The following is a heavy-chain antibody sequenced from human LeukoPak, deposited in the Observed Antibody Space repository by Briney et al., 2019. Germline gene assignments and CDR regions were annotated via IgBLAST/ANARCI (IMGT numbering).Heavy chain of an antibody. CDR2: ISISSGII. CDR1: GFTFSTYS. CDR3: ARGPSARFFGVAKGAFDI. D-gene: IGHD3-3*01. Sequence: GGSLRLSCAASGFTFSTYSMNWVRQAPGKGLEWVSYISISSGIIYYADSVKGRFTISRDNAKNSLYLQMNSLRAEDTAVYYCARGPSARFFGVAKGAFDIWGQGTMVTVSS. J-gene: IGHJ3*02. V-gene: IGHV3-48*01.